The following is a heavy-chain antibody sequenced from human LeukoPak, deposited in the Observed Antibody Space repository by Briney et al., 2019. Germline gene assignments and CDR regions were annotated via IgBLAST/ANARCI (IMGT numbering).Heavy chain of an antibody. V-gene: IGHV4-39*07. CDR1: GGSISSSSFY. Sequence: SETLSLTCTVSGGSISSSSFYWGWVRQPPEKGLEWIGNIYYSGSAYYNPSLKSRVTISVDTSKNQFSLKLSSVTAADTAVYYCASSEYYDSSGYRLYYFDYWGQGTLVTVSS. CDR2: IYYSGSA. D-gene: IGHD3-22*01. CDR3: ASSEYYDSSGYRLYYFDY. J-gene: IGHJ4*02.